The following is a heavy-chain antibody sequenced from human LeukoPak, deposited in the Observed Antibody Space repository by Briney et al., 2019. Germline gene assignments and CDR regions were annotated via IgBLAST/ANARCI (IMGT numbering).Heavy chain of an antibody. CDR2: ISYDGSNK. D-gene: IGHD6-13*01. V-gene: IGHV3-30*04. J-gene: IGHJ3*02. CDR3: ARAPGGSSWYWDAFDI. CDR1: GFTFSSYA. Sequence: PGGSLRLSCAASGFTFSSYAMHWVRQAPGKGLEWVALISYDGSNKYYADSVKGRFTISRDNAKNSLYLQMNSLRAEDTAVYYCARAPGGSSWYWDAFDIWGQGTMVTVSS.